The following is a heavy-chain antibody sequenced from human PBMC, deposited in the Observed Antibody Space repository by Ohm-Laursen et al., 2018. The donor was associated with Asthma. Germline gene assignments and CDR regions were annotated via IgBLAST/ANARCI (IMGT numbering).Heavy chain of an antibody. CDR2: IHHTGKR. CDR1: GGSLSGYY. CDR3: GSRVEYDNSERHYFDH. V-gene: IGHV4-34*01. D-gene: IGHD3-22*01. Sequence: SETLSLTCAISGGSLSGYYWTWIRQSPGKGLESIGNIHHTGKRDYNPSLKSRVTISVDTSKNQFSLKLSSVTAADTAVYYCGSRVEYDNSERHYFDHWGQGSLVTVSS. J-gene: IGHJ4*02.